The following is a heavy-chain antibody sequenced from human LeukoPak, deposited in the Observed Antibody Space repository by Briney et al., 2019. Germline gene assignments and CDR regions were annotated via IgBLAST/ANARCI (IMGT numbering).Heavy chain of an antibody. V-gene: IGHV4-59*01. D-gene: IGHD6-13*01. CDR2: IYYSGST. J-gene: IGHJ5*02. Sequence: TSETLSLTCTVSGGSISSYYWSWIRQPPGKGLEWIGYIYYSGSTNYNPSLKSRVTISVDTSKNQFSLKLSSVTAADTAVYYCARGGQQRYNWFDPWGQGTLVTVSS. CDR3: ARGGQQRYNWFDP. CDR1: GGSISSYY.